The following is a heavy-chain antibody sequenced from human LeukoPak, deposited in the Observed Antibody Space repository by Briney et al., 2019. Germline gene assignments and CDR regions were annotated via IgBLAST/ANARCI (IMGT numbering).Heavy chain of an antibody. CDR1: GFTFSSYA. D-gene: IGHD4-23*01. Sequence: GGSLRLSCAASGFTFSSYAMSWVRQAPGKGLEWVANIKQDGSEKYYVDSVKGRFTISRDNAKNSLYLQMNSLRAEDTAVYYCARGLRWYTYWGQGTLVTVSS. J-gene: IGHJ4*02. CDR2: IKQDGSEK. CDR3: ARGLRWYTY. V-gene: IGHV3-7*05.